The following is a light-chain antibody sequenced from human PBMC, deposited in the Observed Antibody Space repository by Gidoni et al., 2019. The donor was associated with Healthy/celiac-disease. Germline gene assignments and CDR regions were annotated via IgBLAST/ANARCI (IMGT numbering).Light chain of an antibody. CDR1: QSVSSY. J-gene: IGKJ4*01. CDR2: DAS. CDR3: QQRSNWPPKLT. Sequence: EIVLPQSPATLSLSPGERATLSCRASQSVSSYLAWYQQKPGQAPRLLIYDASNRATGIPARCSGSGSGTDFTLTISSLEPEDFAVYYCQQRSNWPPKLTFGGGTKVEIK. V-gene: IGKV3-11*01.